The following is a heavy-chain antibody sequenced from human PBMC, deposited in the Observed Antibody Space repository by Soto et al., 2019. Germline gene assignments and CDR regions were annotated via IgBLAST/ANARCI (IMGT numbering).Heavy chain of an antibody. D-gene: IGHD3-10*01. Sequence: QVQLQDSGPRLVKSSETLSLVCSVSGDSIIRSFWGWIRQSPGKGLQYIGYISDSGVTDYDPSLKSRVTISVDTSKNQFSLKLTSVTAADTAVYYWARGAGDFSGPDSFDIWGQGTMVTVSS. CDR1: GDSIIRSF. V-gene: IGHV4-59*01. CDR3: ARGAGDFSGPDSFDI. CDR2: ISDSGVT. J-gene: IGHJ3*02.